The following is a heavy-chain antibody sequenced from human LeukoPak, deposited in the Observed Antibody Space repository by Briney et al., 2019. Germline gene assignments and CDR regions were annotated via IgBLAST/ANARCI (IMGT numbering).Heavy chain of an antibody. J-gene: IGHJ6*02. Sequence: SVKVSCKASGGTFSSYAISWVRQAPGQGLEWMGMIIPILGIANYAQKFQGRVTITADKSTSTAYMDLSSLRSEDTAVYCCAMVVVAANDYYYYYGMDVWGQGTTVTVSS. V-gene: IGHV1-69*04. CDR3: AMVVVAANDYYYYYGMDV. D-gene: IGHD2-15*01. CDR2: IIPILGIA. CDR1: GGTFSSYA.